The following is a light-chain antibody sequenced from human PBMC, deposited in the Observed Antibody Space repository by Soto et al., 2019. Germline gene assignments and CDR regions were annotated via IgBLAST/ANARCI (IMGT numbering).Light chain of an antibody. CDR2: WAS. CDR1: QSVLYSSNNKND. Sequence: DIVMTQSPDSLAVSLGERATINCKSSQSVLYSSNNKNDLAWYQQKPRQPPKLLIYWASTRESGVPDRFSGSGSGKDFTLTISSLQAEDVAVYYCQQYLNTPYTFGQGTKLEIK. V-gene: IGKV4-1*01. CDR3: QQYLNTPYT. J-gene: IGKJ2*01.